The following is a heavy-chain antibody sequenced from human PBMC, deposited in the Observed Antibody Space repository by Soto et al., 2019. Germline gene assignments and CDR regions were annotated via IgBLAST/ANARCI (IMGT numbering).Heavy chain of an antibody. CDR2: INVYDGNT. Sequence: QVQLVQSGAEVKKPGASVKVSCKASGYTFTNYAVTWVRQAPGQGLEWMGWINVYDGNTKYAQKFQGRVTITTDTSTNTVYMELRSLTSDDTAVYYCARDGVAVTTGIAGYWGQGTLVTVSS. J-gene: IGHJ4*02. V-gene: IGHV1-18*01. CDR1: GYTFTNYA. CDR3: ARDGVAVTTGIAGY. D-gene: IGHD4-4*01.